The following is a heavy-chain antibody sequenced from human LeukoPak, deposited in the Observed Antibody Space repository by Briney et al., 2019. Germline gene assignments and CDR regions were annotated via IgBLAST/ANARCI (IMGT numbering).Heavy chain of an antibody. V-gene: IGHV1-18*01. CDR2: ISTYNGNT. J-gene: IGHJ3*02. CDR1: GYTFTSYG. D-gene: IGHD4-17*01. Sequence: ASVKVSCKASGYTFTSYGISWVRQAPGQGLEWMGWISTYNGNTNFAQKLQGRVIMTTDTSTSTAYMELRSLMSDDTAVYYCARDRGTTEDAFDIWGQGTMVTVSS. CDR3: ARDRGTTEDAFDI.